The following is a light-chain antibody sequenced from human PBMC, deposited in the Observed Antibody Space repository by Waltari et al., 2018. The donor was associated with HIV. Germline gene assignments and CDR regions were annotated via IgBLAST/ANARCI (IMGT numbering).Light chain of an antibody. V-gene: IGKV4-1*01. J-gene: IGKJ4*01. CDR1: QSVLYTSNNKNF. CDR3: QQYYRTPPT. Sequence: ILLTQSQDSLPLYLGERATINCKSSQSVLYTSNNKNFLAWYQQTPGQPPRLLISWASTRESGVPDRFSGSGSETDFTLTISSLQAEDVAVYYCQQYYRTPPTFGGGTKVEIK. CDR2: WAS.